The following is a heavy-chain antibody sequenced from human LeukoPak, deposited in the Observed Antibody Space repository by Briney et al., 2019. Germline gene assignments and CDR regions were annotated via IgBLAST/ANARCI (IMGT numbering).Heavy chain of an antibody. CDR3: ARWDGDP. J-gene: IGHJ5*02. CDR2: ISNSGTT. V-gene: IGHV4-4*07. Sequence: SETLSLTCTVSGGSISSYYWTWIRQPAGKGLEWIGRISNSGTTNYNPSLRSRVTMSVDTSRNQFSLNLNSVTAADTAIYYCARWDGDPWGQGTLVTVSS. CDR1: GGSISSYY. D-gene: IGHD1-26*01.